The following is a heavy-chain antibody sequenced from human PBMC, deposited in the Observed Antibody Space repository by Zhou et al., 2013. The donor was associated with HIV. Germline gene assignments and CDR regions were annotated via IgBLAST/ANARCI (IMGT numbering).Heavy chain of an antibody. CDR3: AREKGGTFDI. V-gene: IGHV1-18*01. D-gene: IGHD3-16*01. CDR2: VSTSNVGA. J-gene: IGHJ3*02. Sequence: QVQLVQSGAEVKKPGSSVKVSCKAAGDTFGSHGISWVRQAPGQGLEWMGWVSTSNVGANYAQRLQGRVTMTTDMATNTAYMELRGLRFDDTAIYYCAREKGGTFDIWGQGTMVTVSS. CDR1: GDTFGSHG.